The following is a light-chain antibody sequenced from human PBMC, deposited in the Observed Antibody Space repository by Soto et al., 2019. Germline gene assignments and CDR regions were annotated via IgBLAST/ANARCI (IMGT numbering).Light chain of an antibody. CDR2: AAS. Sequence: DIQMTQSPSSLSASVGDRVTITCRASQDISNYLAWFQQKPGKAPKSLIYAASGLQSGVPSRFSGSGYGTDFTLTISGLQPEEIATYSCQQHHSYPLTFGGGTNVEIK. J-gene: IGKJ4*01. CDR1: QDISNY. CDR3: QQHHSYPLT. V-gene: IGKV1-16*01.